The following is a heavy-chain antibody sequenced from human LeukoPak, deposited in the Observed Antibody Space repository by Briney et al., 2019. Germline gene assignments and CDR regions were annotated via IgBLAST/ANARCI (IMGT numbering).Heavy chain of an antibody. CDR2: ISGSGDST. CDR1: RFTFSTYG. CDR3: AKDGGYYHFDY. Sequence: PGGSLRLSCAASRFTFSTYGMSWVRQAPGKGLEWVSGISGSGDSTYYADSVKGRFTISRDISKNTLYLQMNSLRAEDTAIYYCAKDGGYYHFDYWGQGTLVTVSS. V-gene: IGHV3-23*01. D-gene: IGHD3-22*01. J-gene: IGHJ4*02.